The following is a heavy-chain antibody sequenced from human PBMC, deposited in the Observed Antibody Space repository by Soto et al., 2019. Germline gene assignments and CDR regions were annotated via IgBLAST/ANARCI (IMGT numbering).Heavy chain of an antibody. J-gene: IGHJ3*02. CDR3: TTPYDFWSGYYHPGGPYDAFDI. D-gene: IGHD3-3*01. Sequence: PVGSLRLSCAASGFTFSNAWMSWVRQAPGKGLEWVGRIKSKTDGGTTDYAAPVKGRFTISRDDSKNTLYLQMNSLKTEDTAVYYCTTPYDFWSGYYHPGGPYDAFDIWGQGTMVTVSS. CDR1: GFTFSNAW. V-gene: IGHV3-15*01. CDR2: IKSKTDGGTT.